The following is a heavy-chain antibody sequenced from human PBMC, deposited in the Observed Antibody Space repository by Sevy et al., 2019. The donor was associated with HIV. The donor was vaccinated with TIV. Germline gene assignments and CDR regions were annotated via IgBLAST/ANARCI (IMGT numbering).Heavy chain of an antibody. CDR2: ISGSGGST. D-gene: IGHD4-4*01. Sequence: GGSLRLSCAASGFTFSSYAMSWVRQAPGKGLEWVSAISGSGGSTYYADSVKGRFTISRDNSKNTLYLQMNSLRAEDTAVYYCAKAGRVSNLRRNYYGMDVWGQGTTVTVSS. J-gene: IGHJ6*02. CDR3: AKAGRVSNLRRNYYGMDV. V-gene: IGHV3-23*01. CDR1: GFTFSSYA.